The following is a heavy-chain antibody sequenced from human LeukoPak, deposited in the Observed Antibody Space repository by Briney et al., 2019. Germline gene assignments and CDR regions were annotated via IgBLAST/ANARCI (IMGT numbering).Heavy chain of an antibody. CDR3: ARPDEQQLVRDAFDI. V-gene: IGHV3-21*01. D-gene: IGHD6-13*01. CDR1: GFTFSTYR. Sequence: GGSLRLSCAASGFTFSTYRMNWVRQAPGKGLEWVSSISSSSSYIYYADSVKGRFTISRDNAKNSLYLQMNSLRAEDTAVYYCARPDEQQLVRDAFDIWGQGTMVTVSS. J-gene: IGHJ3*02. CDR2: ISSSSSYI.